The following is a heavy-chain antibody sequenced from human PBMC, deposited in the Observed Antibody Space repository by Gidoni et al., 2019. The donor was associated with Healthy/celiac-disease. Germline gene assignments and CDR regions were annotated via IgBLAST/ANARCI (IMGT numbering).Heavy chain of an antibody. CDR3: ASPGNRVDTACGD. J-gene: IGHJ4*02. Sequence: QVQLVQSGEEVKKHGYAVKVSCKPSGGTFSSYASSWVRQAPGQGLEWMGGIIPSFGTANYAQKFQGRATITADESTSTAYMELSSLRSEDTAVYYCASPGNRVDTACGDWGQGTLVTVSS. CDR1: GGTFSSYA. CDR2: IIPSFGTA. V-gene: IGHV1-69*01. D-gene: IGHD5-18*01.